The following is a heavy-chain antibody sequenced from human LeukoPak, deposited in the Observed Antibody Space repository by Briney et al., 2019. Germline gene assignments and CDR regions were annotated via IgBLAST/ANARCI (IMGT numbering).Heavy chain of an antibody. Sequence: GGSLRLSCAASGFTFNTYDMTWVRQAPGKGLEWVSLISASGGSRYFEDSVRGRFTISRDNSKSTLYLQMNGLRADDTAVYFCARRLAAGEPFDYWGQGTLVTVSS. V-gene: IGHV3-23*01. J-gene: IGHJ4*02. CDR3: ARRLAAGEPFDY. D-gene: IGHD6-13*01. CDR1: GFTFNTYD. CDR2: ISASGGSR.